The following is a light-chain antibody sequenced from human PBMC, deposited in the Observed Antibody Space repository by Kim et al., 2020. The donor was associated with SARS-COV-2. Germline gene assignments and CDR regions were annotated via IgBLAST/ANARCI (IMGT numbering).Light chain of an antibody. CDR2: DVS. CDR1: QSVSSY. CDR3: QQRINWPRT. Sequence: EIVLTQSPATLSLSPGERATLSCRASQSVSSYLAWYQQKPGQAPRLLIYDVSNRATDIPARFSGSGSGTDFTLTISSPEPEDFAVYYCQQRINWPRTFGQGTKVDIK. J-gene: IGKJ1*01. V-gene: IGKV3-11*01.